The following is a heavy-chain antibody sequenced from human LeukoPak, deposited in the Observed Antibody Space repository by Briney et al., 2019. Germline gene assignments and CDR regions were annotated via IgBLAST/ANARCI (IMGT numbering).Heavy chain of an antibody. Sequence: GGSLRLSCAASGFTFSSYGMSWVRQAPGKGLEWVSAISGSGGSTYYADSVKGRFTISRDNSKNTLYLQMNSLRAEDTAVYYCAKGLSGGDYFDYWGQGTLVTVSS. CDR2: ISGSGGST. CDR1: GFTFSSYG. J-gene: IGHJ4*02. D-gene: IGHD2-21*01. V-gene: IGHV3-23*01. CDR3: AKGLSGGDYFDY.